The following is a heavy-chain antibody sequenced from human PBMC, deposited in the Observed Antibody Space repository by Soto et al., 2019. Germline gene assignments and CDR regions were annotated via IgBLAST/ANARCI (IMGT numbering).Heavy chain of an antibody. CDR3: ARASLVRGDDDVFDI. Sequence: ASVKVSCKASGYTFTGYYMHWVRQAPGQGLEWMGWINPNSGGTNYAQKFQGWVTMTRDTSISTAYMELSRLRSDDTAVYYCARASLVRGDDDVFDIWGQGTMVTVSS. D-gene: IGHD6-13*01. J-gene: IGHJ3*02. V-gene: IGHV1-2*04. CDR2: INPNSGGT. CDR1: GYTFTGYY.